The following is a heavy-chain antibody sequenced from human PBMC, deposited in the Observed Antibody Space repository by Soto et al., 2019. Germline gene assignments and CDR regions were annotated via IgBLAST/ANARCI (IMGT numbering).Heavy chain of an antibody. Sequence: PGGSLRLSCATSGFTFSTYAMHWVRQAPGKGLEYVSAISSNGRSTYYANSVKGRFTISRDNSKNTLYLQMDSLRAEDMAVYYCAKDLGLNWKNWFDPWGQGTLVTVSS. J-gene: IGHJ5*02. D-gene: IGHD1-1*01. CDR1: GFTFSTYA. CDR3: AKDLGLNWKNWFDP. CDR2: ISSNGRST. V-gene: IGHV3-64*01.